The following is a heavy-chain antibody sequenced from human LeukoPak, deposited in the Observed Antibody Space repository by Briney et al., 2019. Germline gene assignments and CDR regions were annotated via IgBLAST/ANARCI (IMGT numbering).Heavy chain of an antibody. Sequence: GGSLRLSCEASGFTFSSYWMHWVRQTPGKGLEWVSRINSDGSSTTYADSVKGRFTISRDNAKNTLYLQMNSLRGEDTAVYFCARDRRQQWLLYNWFDPWGQGTLVTVSS. V-gene: IGHV3-74*01. D-gene: IGHD6-19*01. CDR3: ARDRRQQWLLYNWFDP. CDR2: INSDGSST. CDR1: GFTFSSYW. J-gene: IGHJ5*02.